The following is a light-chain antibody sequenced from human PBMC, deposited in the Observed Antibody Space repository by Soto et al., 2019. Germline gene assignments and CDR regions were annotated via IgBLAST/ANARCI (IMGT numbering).Light chain of an antibody. CDR3: QQYNSFPT. CDR1: QSISSG. V-gene: IGKV1-5*03. CDR2: KSS. J-gene: IGKJ1*01. Sequence: DIQMTQSPSTLSASVGDRVTISCRASQSISSGLAWYQQKPGKAPKLLIYKSSSLESRVPSRSSGSGSGTEMTLTISSLQQDDFEAYYCQQYNSFPTFGQGTKVEIK.